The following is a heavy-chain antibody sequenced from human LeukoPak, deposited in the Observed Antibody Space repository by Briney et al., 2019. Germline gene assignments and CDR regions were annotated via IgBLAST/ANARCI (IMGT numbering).Heavy chain of an antibody. CDR1: GFTFSNCA. D-gene: IGHD2-21*01. Sequence: GRSLRLSCAASGFTFSNCAMHWVRQAPGKGLGWVAVISHDGTNKYYADSVKGRFTISRDNSKNTLYLQMNSLRAEDTALYYCARGHIVVVIASSGDFDYWGQGTLVTVSS. CDR3: ARGHIVVVIASSGDFDY. CDR2: ISHDGTNK. V-gene: IGHV3-30-3*01. J-gene: IGHJ4*02.